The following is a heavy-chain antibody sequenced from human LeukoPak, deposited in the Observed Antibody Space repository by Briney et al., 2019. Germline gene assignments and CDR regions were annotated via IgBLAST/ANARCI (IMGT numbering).Heavy chain of an antibody. CDR3: ARDLYDFWSGCGMDV. CDR2: ISSSSSYI. Sequence: GGSLRLSCAASGFTFSSYSMNWVRQAPGKGLEWVSSISSSSSYIYYADSVKGRFTISRDNAKNSLYLQMNSLRAEDTAVYYCARDLYDFWSGCGMDVWGQGNTVTVSS. D-gene: IGHD3-3*01. J-gene: IGHJ6*02. V-gene: IGHV3-21*01. CDR1: GFTFSSYS.